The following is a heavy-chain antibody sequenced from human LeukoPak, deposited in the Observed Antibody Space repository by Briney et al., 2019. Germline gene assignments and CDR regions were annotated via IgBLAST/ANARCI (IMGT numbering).Heavy chain of an antibody. CDR3: AKDPRNTVTTSSDY. J-gene: IGHJ4*02. Sequence: GGSLRLSCAASGFTFSSYAMSWVHQAPGKGLEWVSAISGSGGSTYYADSVKGRFTISRDNSKNTLYLQMNSLRAEDTAVYYCAKDPRNTVTTSSDYWGQGTLVTVSS. V-gene: IGHV3-23*01. D-gene: IGHD4-17*01. CDR2: ISGSGGST. CDR1: GFTFSSYA.